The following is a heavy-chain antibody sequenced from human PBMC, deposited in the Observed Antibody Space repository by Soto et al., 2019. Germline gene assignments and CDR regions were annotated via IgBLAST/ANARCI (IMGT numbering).Heavy chain of an antibody. Sequence: QVQLQESGPGLVKPSETLSLTCAVSGYSISSGYYWGWIQQPPGKGLEWIGSIYHSGSTYYNPSLKSRVTISVDTSKNQFSLKLSSVTAADTAVYYCARAPGATTGYWGQGTLVTVSS. CDR1: GYSISSGYY. CDR2: IYHSGST. J-gene: IGHJ4*02. V-gene: IGHV4-38-2*01. CDR3: ARAPGATTGY. D-gene: IGHD1-26*01.